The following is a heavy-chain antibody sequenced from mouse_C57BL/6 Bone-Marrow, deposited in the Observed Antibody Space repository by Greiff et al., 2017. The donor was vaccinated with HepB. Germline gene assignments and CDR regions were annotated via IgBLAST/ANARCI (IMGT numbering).Heavy chain of an antibody. Sequence: QVQLKQPGAELVKPGASVKLSCKASGYTFTSYWMHWVKQRPGQGLEWIGMIHPNSGSTNYNEKFKSKATLTVDKSSSTAYMQLSSLTSEDSAVYYCAREVYSNPFYFDYWGQATTLTVSS. CDR1: GYTFTSYW. J-gene: IGHJ2*01. CDR2: IHPNSGST. D-gene: IGHD2-5*01. CDR3: AREVYSNPFYFDY. V-gene: IGHV1-64*01.